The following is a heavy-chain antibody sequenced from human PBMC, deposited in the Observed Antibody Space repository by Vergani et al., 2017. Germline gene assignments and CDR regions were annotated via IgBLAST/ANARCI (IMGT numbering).Heavy chain of an antibody. V-gene: IGHV3-30-3*01. J-gene: IGHJ3*02. Sequence: QVQLVESGGGVVQPGRSLRLSCAASGFTFSSYAMHWVRQAPGKGLEWVAVISYDGSNKYYADSVKGRFTISRDNSKNTLYLQMNSLRAEDTALYYCAKDIRFGSGSSAFDIWGQGTMVTVSS. D-gene: IGHD3-10*01. CDR1: GFTFSSYA. CDR3: AKDIRFGSGSSAFDI. CDR2: ISYDGSNK.